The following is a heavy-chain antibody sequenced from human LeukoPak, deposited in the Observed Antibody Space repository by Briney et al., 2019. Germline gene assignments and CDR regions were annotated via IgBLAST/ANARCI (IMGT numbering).Heavy chain of an antibody. CDR2: IIPIFGTA. CDR1: GGTFSSYA. CDR3: ARDVYYYGSGSYVSGAFDI. J-gene: IGHJ3*02. D-gene: IGHD3-10*01. Sequence: ASVKVSCKASGGTFSSYAISWVRQAPGQGLEWMGGIIPIFGTANYAQKFQGRVTITADESTSTAYMELSSLRSEDTAVYYCARDVYYYGSGSYVSGAFDIWGQGTMVTVSS. V-gene: IGHV1-69*13.